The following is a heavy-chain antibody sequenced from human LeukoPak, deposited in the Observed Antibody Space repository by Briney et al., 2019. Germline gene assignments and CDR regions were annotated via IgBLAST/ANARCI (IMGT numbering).Heavy chain of an antibody. CDR2: IYPGDSGT. Sequence: GESLKISCKGSGYSFRDFWIGWVRQMSGKGLEWMGIIYPGDSGTRYSPSFQGQVTFSVDKSINTAYLQWSSLKASDTAMYYCARLSFMNYCDSSGSGMDVWGQGTTVTVSS. CDR1: GYSFRDFW. D-gene: IGHD3-22*01. CDR3: ARLSFMNYCDSSGSGMDV. V-gene: IGHV5-51*01. J-gene: IGHJ6*02.